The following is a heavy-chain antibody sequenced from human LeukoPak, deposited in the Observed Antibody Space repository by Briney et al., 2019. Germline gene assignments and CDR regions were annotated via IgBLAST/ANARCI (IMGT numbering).Heavy chain of an antibody. CDR3: ARDSFYTAMVF. Sequence: SETLSLTCAVYGGSFSDYYWSWIRQPPGKGLEWIGEINHSGSTNYNPSLKSRVTISVDTSKNQFSLKLSSVTAADTAVYYCARDSFYTAMVFWGQGTLVTVSS. D-gene: IGHD5-18*01. CDR2: INHSGST. V-gene: IGHV4-34*01. J-gene: IGHJ4*02. CDR1: GGSFSDYY.